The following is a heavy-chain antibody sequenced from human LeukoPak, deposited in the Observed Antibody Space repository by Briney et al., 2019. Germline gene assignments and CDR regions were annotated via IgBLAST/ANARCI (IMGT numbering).Heavy chain of an antibody. CDR1: GYTLTELS. CDR3: ATDLRDIVVVPAEDGAFEI. V-gene: IGHV1-24*01. CDR2: FDPEDGET. J-gene: IGHJ3*02. Sequence: GASVKVSCKVSGYTLTELSMHWVRQAPGKGLEWMGGFDPEDGETIYAQKFQGRVTMTEETSTDTAYMELSSLRSEDTAVYYCATDLRDIVVVPAEDGAFEIWGQGTMVTVSS. D-gene: IGHD2-2*01.